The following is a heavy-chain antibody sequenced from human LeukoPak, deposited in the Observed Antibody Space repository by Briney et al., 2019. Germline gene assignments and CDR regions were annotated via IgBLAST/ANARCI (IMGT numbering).Heavy chain of an antibody. D-gene: IGHD2-2*01. CDR2: MNPNSDNT. J-gene: IGHJ4*02. CDR1: GYTFTSYD. Sequence: ASVKVSCKASGYTFTSYDINWVRQATGQGLEWMGWMNPNSDNTGYAQKFQGRVTMTRNTSISTAYMELSSLRSEDTAVYYCARVVHCSSTSCYDADYWGQGTLVTVSS. CDR3: ARVVHCSSTSCYDADY. V-gene: IGHV1-8*01.